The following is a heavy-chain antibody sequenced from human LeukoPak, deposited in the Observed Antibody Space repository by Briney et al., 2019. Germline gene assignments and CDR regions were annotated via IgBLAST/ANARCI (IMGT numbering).Heavy chain of an antibody. CDR3: ARGLVLRYFDWSNYSRHMDV. CDR1: GGTLSSYA. D-gene: IGHD3-9*01. Sequence: SVKVSCKASGGTLSSYAISWVRQAPGQGLEWMGRIIPIFGTANYAQKFQGRVTITADKSTSTAYMELSSLRSGDTAVYYCARGLVLRYFDWSNYSRHMDVWGKGTTVTVSS. V-gene: IGHV1-69*06. J-gene: IGHJ6*03. CDR2: IIPIFGTA.